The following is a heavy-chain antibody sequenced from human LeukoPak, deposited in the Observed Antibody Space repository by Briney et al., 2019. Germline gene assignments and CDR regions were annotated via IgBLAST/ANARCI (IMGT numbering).Heavy chain of an antibody. CDR1: GFTFSDYA. J-gene: IGHJ4*02. D-gene: IGHD3-22*01. CDR3: ARGRYYYDISGYSDY. Sequence: GRSLRLSCAASGFTFSDYAMHWVRQAPGKGLEWVAVISYDGSNKYYADSVKGRFTISRDNSKNTLYLQMNSLRAEDTAVYYCARGRYYYDISGYSDYWGQGTLVTASS. V-gene: IGHV3-30-3*01. CDR2: ISYDGSNK.